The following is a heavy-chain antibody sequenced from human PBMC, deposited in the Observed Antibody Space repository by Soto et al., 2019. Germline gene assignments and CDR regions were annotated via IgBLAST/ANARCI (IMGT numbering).Heavy chain of an antibody. CDR3: ARGGYSNFDY. Sequence: QLQLQESGSGLVKPSQTLSLTCAVSGGSISSGGYSWSWIRQPPGKGLEWIGYIYHSGSTYYNPSRKSRVTISVDRSKNQFSLKLSSVTAADTAVYYCARGGYSNFDYWGQGTLVTVSS. CDR1: GGSISSGGYS. J-gene: IGHJ4*02. CDR2: IYHSGST. D-gene: IGHD4-4*01. V-gene: IGHV4-30-2*01.